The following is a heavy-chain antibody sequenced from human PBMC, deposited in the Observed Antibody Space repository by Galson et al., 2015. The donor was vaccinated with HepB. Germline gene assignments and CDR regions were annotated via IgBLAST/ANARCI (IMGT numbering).Heavy chain of an antibody. Sequence: SLRLSCAASGFTFSSYAMSWVRQAPGKGLEWVLAISGSGGSTYYADSVKGRFTISRDNSKNTLYLQMSSLRAEDTAVYYCAKGGFDSAAPDYWGQGTLVTVSS. CDR1: GFTFSSYA. CDR2: ISGSGGST. J-gene: IGHJ4*02. D-gene: IGHD6-6*01. V-gene: IGHV3-23*01. CDR3: AKGGFDSAAPDY.